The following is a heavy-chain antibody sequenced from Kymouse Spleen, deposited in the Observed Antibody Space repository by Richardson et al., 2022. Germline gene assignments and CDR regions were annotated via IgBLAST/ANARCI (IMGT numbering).Heavy chain of an antibody. CDR3: ARALYGDYANWFDP. CDR1: GFTFSSYS. D-gene: IGHD4-17*01. J-gene: IGHJ5*02. Sequence: EVQLVESGGGLVKPGGSLRLSCAASGFTFSSYSMNWVRQAPGKGLEWVSSISSSSSYIYYADSVKGRFTISRDNAKNSLYLQMNSLRAEDTAVYYCARALYGDYANWFDPWGQGTLVTVSS. V-gene: IGHV3-21*03. CDR2: ISSSSSYI.